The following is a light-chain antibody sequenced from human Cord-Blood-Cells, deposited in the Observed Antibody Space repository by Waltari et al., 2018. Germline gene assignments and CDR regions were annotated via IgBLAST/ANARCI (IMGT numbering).Light chain of an antibody. J-gene: IGLJ2*01. V-gene: IGLV1-40*01. CDR3: QSYDSSLSGSV. CDR1: SSNIGAGYD. Sequence: QSVLTPPPSVSGAPGQRVTISCTGSSSNIGAGYDVHWYQQRPGTAPKLLIYGNSNRPCGVPDRYSDPKSGTSRSLAITGREAEDEADYYCQSYDSSLSGSVFGGGTKLTVL. CDR2: GNS.